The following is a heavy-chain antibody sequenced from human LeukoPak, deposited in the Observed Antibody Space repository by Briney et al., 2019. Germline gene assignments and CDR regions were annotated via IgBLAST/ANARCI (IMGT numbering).Heavy chain of an antibody. CDR1: GCSISSSSYY. Sequence: SETLSLTCTVSGCSISSSSYYWGWIRQPPGKGLEWIGSIYYSGSTYYNPSLKSRVTISVDTSKNQFSLKLSSVTAADTAVYYCARDFLLDAGSGRAFDIWGQGTMVTVSS. CDR3: ARDFLLDAGSGRAFDI. J-gene: IGHJ3*02. CDR2: IYYSGST. D-gene: IGHD3-3*01. V-gene: IGHV4-39*07.